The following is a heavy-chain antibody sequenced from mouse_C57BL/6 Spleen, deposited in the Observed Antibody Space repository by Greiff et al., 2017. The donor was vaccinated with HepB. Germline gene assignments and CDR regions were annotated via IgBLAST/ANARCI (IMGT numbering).Heavy chain of an antibody. CDR1: GFTFSNYW. J-gene: IGHJ4*01. CDR2: IRLKSDNYAT. Sequence: EVKVEESGGGLVQPGGSMKLSCVASGFTFSNYWMNWVRQSPEKGLEWVAQIRLKSDNYATHYAESVKGRFTISRDDSKSSVYLQMNNLRAEDTGIYYCTERLLQYYYAMDYWGQGTSVTVSS. D-gene: IGHD2-3*01. V-gene: IGHV6-3*01. CDR3: TERLLQYYYAMDY.